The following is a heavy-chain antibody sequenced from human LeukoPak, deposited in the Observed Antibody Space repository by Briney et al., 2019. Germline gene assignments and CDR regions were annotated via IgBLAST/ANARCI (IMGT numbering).Heavy chain of an antibody. J-gene: IGHJ5*02. D-gene: IGHD3/OR15-3a*01. CDR2: IYYRGST. V-gene: IGHV4-39*07. Sequence: PPETLTLTCTVSGGSISSSSYYWDWIRQPPGKGLEWIGSIYYRGSTSYSPSLKSRVTISIDTSNNQFSLKLSSVTDADTAVYYCAREPWTTYYRNWFDPWGQGTLVTVSS. CDR1: GGSISSSSYY. CDR3: AREPWTTYYRNWFDP.